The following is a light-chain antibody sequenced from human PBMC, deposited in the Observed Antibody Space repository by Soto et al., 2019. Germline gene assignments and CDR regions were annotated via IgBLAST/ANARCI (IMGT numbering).Light chain of an antibody. V-gene: IGLV1-44*01. CDR2: SNN. J-gene: IGLJ2*01. CDR3: AAWDDSLNGYVI. CDR1: SSNIGSNT. Sequence: QSALTQPPSASGTPGQRVTISCSGSSSNIGSNTVDWYHQLPGSAPKLLIYSNNQRPSGVPDRFSGSKSGTSASLAISGLQSEDEGDYYCAAWDDSLNGYVIFGGGTQLTVL.